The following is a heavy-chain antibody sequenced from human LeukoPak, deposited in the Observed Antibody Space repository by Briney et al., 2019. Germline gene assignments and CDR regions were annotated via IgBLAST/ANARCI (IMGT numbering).Heavy chain of an antibody. CDR1: GYTFTGYY. J-gene: IGHJ6*03. CDR3: ARGPRIPYYMDV. CDR2: INPNSGGT. Sequence: ASVKVSCKASGYTFTGYYMHWVRQAPGQGLEWMGWINPNSGGTYYAQKFQGRVTMTSDTSISTAYMELSRLRSDDTAVYYCARGPRIPYYMDVWGKGTTVAVSS. V-gene: IGHV1-2*02.